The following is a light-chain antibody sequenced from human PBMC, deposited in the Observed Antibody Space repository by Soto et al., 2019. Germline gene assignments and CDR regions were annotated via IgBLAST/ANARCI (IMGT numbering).Light chain of an antibody. Sequence: QSVPTQPPSASGTPGQRVTISCSGSNSNIGRNYVYWYKQLPGTAHKLPIYRNKQRPSGVPDRFSGSKSGTSASLAISGLRSEDEADYYCAAWDDSLSGLYVFGTGTKLTVL. CDR2: RNK. V-gene: IGLV1-47*01. CDR1: NSNIGRNY. J-gene: IGLJ1*01. CDR3: AAWDDSLSGLYV.